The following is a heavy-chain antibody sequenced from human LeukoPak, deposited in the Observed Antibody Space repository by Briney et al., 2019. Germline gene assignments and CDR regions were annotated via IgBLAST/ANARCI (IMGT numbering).Heavy chain of an antibody. CDR3: HLWFGEHYRPNYYYYYYMDV. D-gene: IGHD3-10*01. CDR2: ISSSGSTI. CDR1: GFTFSDYY. J-gene: IGHJ6*03. V-gene: IGHV3-11*01. Sequence: PGGSLRLSCAASGFTFSDYYMSWIRQAPGKGLEWVSYISSSGSTIYYADSVKGRFTISRDNAKNSLYLQMNSLRAEDTAVYYCHLWFGEHYRPNYYYYYYMDVWGKGTTVTISS.